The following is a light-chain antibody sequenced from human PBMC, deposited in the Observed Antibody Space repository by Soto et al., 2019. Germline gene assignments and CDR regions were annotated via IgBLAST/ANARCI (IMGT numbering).Light chain of an antibody. V-gene: IGKV1-39*01. J-gene: IGKJ1*01. CDR3: QQSYSTPRT. Sequence: DIQMTQSPSTLSASIGDRVTITCRASQTISTDLNWYQQKPGKAPKVLIYAASTLQSGVPSRFSGSGSGTDFTLTISSLQPEDFATYYCQQSYSTPRTFGPGTKVDIK. CDR2: AAS. CDR1: QTISTD.